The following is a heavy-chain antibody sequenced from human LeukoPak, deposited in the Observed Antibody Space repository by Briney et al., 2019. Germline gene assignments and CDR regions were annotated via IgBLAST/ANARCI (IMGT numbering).Heavy chain of an antibody. V-gene: IGHV3-74*01. CDR3: EVVATNIGDY. CDR1: GFTFSSYW. CDR2: INGDGNST. Sequence: GGSLRLSCAASGFTFSSYWMHWVRQAPGKGLVWVSRINGDGNSTNYADSMKGRFTISRDNAKNTLYLQMNSLRAEDTAVYYCEVVATNIGDYWGQGTLVTVSS. J-gene: IGHJ4*02. D-gene: IGHD2-21*02.